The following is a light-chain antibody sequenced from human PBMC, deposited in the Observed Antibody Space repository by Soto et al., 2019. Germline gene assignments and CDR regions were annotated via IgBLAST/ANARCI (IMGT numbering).Light chain of an antibody. J-gene: IGKJ2*01. V-gene: IGKV3-20*01. Sequence: EIVLTQSPGTLSFSPGERATLSCRASQSVSSSYLAWYQQKPGQAPRLLIYGASSRSTGIPDRFSGSGSGTAFTLTISRLEPEDFAVYYCQQYGSSPPAYTFGQGTKLEIK. CDR2: GAS. CDR3: QQYGSSPPAYT. CDR1: QSVSSSY.